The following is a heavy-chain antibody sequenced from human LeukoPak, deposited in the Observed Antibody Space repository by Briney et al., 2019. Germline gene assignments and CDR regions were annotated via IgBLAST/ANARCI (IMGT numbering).Heavy chain of an antibody. D-gene: IGHD3-10*01. CDR3: ARSGFGVLYYYGIDV. Sequence: GRSLSLSCAASGFIFSTFGMHWVRQAPGKGLEWVALISYDGSNKYYADSVKGRFTISRDNSKNTLYLHVTSLRAEDTAVYYCARSGFGVLYYYGIDVWGQGTTVTVSS. V-gene: IGHV3-30*03. CDR1: GFIFSTFG. J-gene: IGHJ6*02. CDR2: ISYDGSNK.